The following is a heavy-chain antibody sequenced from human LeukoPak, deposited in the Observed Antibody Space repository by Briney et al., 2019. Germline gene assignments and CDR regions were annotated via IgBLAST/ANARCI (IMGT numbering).Heavy chain of an antibody. V-gene: IGHV4-34*01. CDR1: AGSFSGYY. CDR2: INHSGST. J-gene: IGHJ5*02. Sequence: SETLSLTCAVYAGSFSGYYWSWIRQPPGKGLGWIGEINHSGSTNYNPSLKSRVTISVDTSKNQFSLKLSSVTAADTAVYYCARGRYCSSTSCYIRWFDPWGQGTLVTVSS. CDR3: ARGRYCSSTSCYIRWFDP. D-gene: IGHD2-2*02.